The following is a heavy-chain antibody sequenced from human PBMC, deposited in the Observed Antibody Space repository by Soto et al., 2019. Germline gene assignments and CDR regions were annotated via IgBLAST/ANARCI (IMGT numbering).Heavy chain of an antibody. V-gene: IGHV4-59*08. CDR2: IYYSGST. Sequence: SETLSLTCTVSGGSISSYYWSWIRQPPGKGLERIGYIYYSGSTNYNPSLKIRVTISVDTSKNQFSLKLSSVTAADTAVYYCARHAPEEYYDFWSGWSLYYYMDVWGKGTTVTVSS. J-gene: IGHJ6*03. CDR1: GGSISSYY. D-gene: IGHD3-3*01. CDR3: ARHAPEEYYDFWSGWSLYYYMDV.